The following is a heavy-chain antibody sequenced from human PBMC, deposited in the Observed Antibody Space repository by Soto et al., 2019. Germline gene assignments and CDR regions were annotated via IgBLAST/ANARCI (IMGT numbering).Heavy chain of an antibody. Sequence: GGSLRLSCAASGFTFGNYWMSWVRQAPGKGPEWVANIKQGGSERNYVDSVKGRFTISRDNAENSLYLQMNSLRVEDTGVYYCASARHIGPWGQGTPVTVSS. CDR1: GFTFGNYW. J-gene: IGHJ5*02. CDR2: IKQGGSER. CDR3: ASARHIGP. D-gene: IGHD2-21*01. V-gene: IGHV3-7*01.